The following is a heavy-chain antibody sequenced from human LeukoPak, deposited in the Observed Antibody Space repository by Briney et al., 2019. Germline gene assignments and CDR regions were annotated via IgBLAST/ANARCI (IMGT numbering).Heavy chain of an antibody. D-gene: IGHD3-3*01. CDR3: ARHDTGDFWSGYSFDY. J-gene: IGHJ4*02. V-gene: IGHV4-4*07. CDR1: GGSISSYY. CDR2: IYTSGST. Sequence: SETLSLTCTVSGGSISSYYWSWIRQPAGKGLEWIGRIYTSGSTYYNPSLKSRVTISVDTSKNQFSLKLSSVTAADTAVYYRARHDTGDFWSGYSFDYWGQGTLVTVSS.